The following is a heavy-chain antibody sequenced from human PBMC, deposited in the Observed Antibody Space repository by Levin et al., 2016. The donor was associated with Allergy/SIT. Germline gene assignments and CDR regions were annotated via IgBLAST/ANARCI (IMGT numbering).Heavy chain of an antibody. CDR3: ARDYSNYQAYYYGMDV. D-gene: IGHD4-11*01. J-gene: IGHJ6*02. Sequence: WVRQAPGQGLEWMGGIIPIFGTANYAQKFQGRVTITADESTSTAYMELSSLRSEDTAVYYCARDYSNYQAYYYGMDVWGQGTTVTVSS. CDR2: IIPIFGTA. V-gene: IGHV1-69*01.